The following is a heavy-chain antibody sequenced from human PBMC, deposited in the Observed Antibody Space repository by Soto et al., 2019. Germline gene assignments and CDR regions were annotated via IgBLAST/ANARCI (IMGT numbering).Heavy chain of an antibody. CDR2: INQDGGVT. Sequence: LRLSCVASGFTFISSFMGWIRQAPGKGLEWVANINQDGGVTYYVDSVEGRFTISRDNTKDSLYLQMNSLRGEDTAIYYCARYYRGSGRYFFDYWGQGTPVTVSS. J-gene: IGHJ4*02. CDR1: GFTFISSF. CDR3: ARYYRGSGRYFFDY. V-gene: IGHV3-7*03. D-gene: IGHD6-19*01.